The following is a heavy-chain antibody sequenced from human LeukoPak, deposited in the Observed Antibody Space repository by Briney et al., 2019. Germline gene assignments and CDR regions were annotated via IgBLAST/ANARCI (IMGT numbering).Heavy chain of an antibody. Sequence: GGSLRLSCAASGFTVSGDYMSWVRQAPGKGLEWVSSISTSSSYIYYADSVKGRFTISRDNSKNTLYLQMNSLRAEDTAVYYCARDPSTITMIVVYPGYMDVWGKGTTVTVSS. J-gene: IGHJ6*03. CDR1: GFTVSGDY. CDR3: ARDPSTITMIVVYPGYMDV. D-gene: IGHD3-22*01. V-gene: IGHV3-21*04. CDR2: ISTSSSYI.